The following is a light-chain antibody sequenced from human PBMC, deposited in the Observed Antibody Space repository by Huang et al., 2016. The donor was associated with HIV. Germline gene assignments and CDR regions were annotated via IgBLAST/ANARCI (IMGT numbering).Light chain of an antibody. J-gene: IGKJ5*01. CDR2: DTS. V-gene: IGKV3-11*01. CDR1: QSVGIY. Sequence: EIVLTQSPATLSLSPGERATLSCRASQSVGIYLAWYQQKPGQAPRLLIYDTSNRATGIPARCSGSGSGTDFTLTSSSLEPEDFAVYYCQQRSSNWPPEITFGQGTRLQIK. CDR3: QQRSSNWPPEIT.